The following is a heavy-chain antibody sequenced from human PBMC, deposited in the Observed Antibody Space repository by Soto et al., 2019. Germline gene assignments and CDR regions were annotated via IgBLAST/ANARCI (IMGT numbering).Heavy chain of an antibody. CDR2: INAGNGNT. CDR3: ASLLTPAAPRYNWFDP. CDR1: GYTFTSYA. Sequence: ASVKVSCKASGYTFTSYAMHWVRQAPGQRLEWMGWINAGNGNTKYSQKFQGRVTITRDTSASTAYMELSSLRSEDTAVYYCASLLTPAAPRYNWFDPRGQGTLVTVSS. V-gene: IGHV1-3*01. D-gene: IGHD2-15*01. J-gene: IGHJ5*02.